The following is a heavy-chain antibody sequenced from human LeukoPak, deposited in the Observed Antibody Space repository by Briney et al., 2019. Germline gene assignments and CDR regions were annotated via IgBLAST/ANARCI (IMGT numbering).Heavy chain of an antibody. D-gene: IGHD6-13*01. CDR2: IYTSGST. J-gene: IGHJ4*02. CDR3: ARGTPRVYQTN. Sequence: PSETLSLTCTVSGGSTSSGSYYWSWIRQPAGKGLEWIGRIYTSGSTNYNPSLKSRVTISVDTSKNQFSLKLSSVTAADTAVYYCARGTPRVYQTNWGQGTLVTVSS. V-gene: IGHV4-61*02. CDR1: GGSTSSGSYY.